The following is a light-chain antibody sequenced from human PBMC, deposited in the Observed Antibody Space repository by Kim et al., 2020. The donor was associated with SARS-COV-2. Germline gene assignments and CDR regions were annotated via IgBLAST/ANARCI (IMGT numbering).Light chain of an antibody. Sequence: LGQTVRLTCQGDSLRKCYATWYQQRPGQAPPLVLYGKYDRPSGIPDRFSGSASGNTASLTITGAQAEDEGDYYCSSRDSSGDHVVFGGGTQLTVL. CDR2: GKY. V-gene: IGLV3-19*01. CDR1: SLRKCY. CDR3: SSRDSSGDHVV. J-gene: IGLJ3*02.